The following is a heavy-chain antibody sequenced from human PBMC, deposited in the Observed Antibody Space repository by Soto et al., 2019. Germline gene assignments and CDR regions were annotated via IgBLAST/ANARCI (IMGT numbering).Heavy chain of an antibody. CDR2: MTSDGSTT. CDR1: GFNFGSSL. V-gene: IGHV3-74*01. CDR3: ATAEVDY. J-gene: IGHJ4*02. Sequence: GSRRLSCSASGFNFGSSLMHWVRQAPGKGLQWVSRMTSDGSTTDYADSVKGRFTVSRDNGKYTLYLQMNSLRAEDTAVYYCATAEVDYWGPGTLVTVSS.